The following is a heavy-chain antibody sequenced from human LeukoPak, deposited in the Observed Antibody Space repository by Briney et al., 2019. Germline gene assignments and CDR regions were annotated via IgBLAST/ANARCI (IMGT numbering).Heavy chain of an antibody. V-gene: IGHV4-34*01. CDR2: INHSGST. CDR1: GGSFSGYY. Sequence: PSETLSLTCAVYGGSFSGYYWSWIRQPPGKGLEWIGEINHSGSTNYNPSLKSRVTISVDTSKNQFSLKLSSVTAADTAVYYCERAQEKDIVVVPAAISAFDIWGQGTMVTVSS. D-gene: IGHD2-2*01. CDR3: ERAQEKDIVVVPAAISAFDI. J-gene: IGHJ3*02.